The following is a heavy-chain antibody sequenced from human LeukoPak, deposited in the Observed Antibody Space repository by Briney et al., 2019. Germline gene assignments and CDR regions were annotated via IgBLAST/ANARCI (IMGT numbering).Heavy chain of an antibody. V-gene: IGHV3-30*18. CDR3: AKDSVEVTMIVVVPEY. J-gene: IGHJ4*02. CDR1: GFTFSSYG. CDR2: ISYDGSNK. D-gene: IGHD3-22*01. Sequence: PGRSLRLSCAASGFTFSSYGMHWVRQAPGKGLEWVAVISYDGSNKYYADSVKGRFTISRDNSKNTLYLQMNSLRAEDTAVYYCAKDSVEVTMIVVVPEYWGQGTLVTVSS.